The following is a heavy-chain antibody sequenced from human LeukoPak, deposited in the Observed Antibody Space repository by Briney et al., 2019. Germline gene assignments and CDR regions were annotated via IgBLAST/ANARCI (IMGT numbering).Heavy chain of an antibody. CDR2: IIPIFGTA. D-gene: IGHD3-22*01. V-gene: IGHV1-69*05. CDR1: GGTFSSYA. Sequence: SVKVSCKASGGTFSSYAISWVRQAPGQGLEWMGGIIPIFGTANYAQKFQGRVTITTDESTSTAYMELSSLRSEDTAVYYCAREGYYDGSGYYSRAHFDYWGQGTQVTVSS. CDR3: AREGYYDGSGYYSRAHFDY. J-gene: IGHJ4*02.